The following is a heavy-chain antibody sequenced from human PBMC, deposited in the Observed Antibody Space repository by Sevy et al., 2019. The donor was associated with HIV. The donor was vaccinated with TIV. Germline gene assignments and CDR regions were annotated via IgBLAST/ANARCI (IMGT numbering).Heavy chain of an antibody. J-gene: IGHJ2*01. CDR1: GFTFNDYY. Sequence: GGSLRLSCAASGFTFNDYYMSWIRQSPGKGLEWLSYISDRGTTIYYADSVKGRFTISRDNAKSLMYLQMNSLKTEDTAIYYCALGGDLRYFDFWGRGTLVTASS. D-gene: IGHD3-3*01. CDR2: ISDRGTTI. V-gene: IGHV3-11*01. CDR3: ALGGDLRYFDF.